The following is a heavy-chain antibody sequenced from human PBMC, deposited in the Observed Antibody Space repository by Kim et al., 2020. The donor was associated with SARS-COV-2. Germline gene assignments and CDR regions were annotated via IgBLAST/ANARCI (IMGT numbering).Heavy chain of an antibody. D-gene: IGHD6-19*01. J-gene: IGHJ4*02. CDR3: ARVTSGWYEVDF. CDR2: T. Sequence: TSYNTSLKSRVAISLDTPRNQFSLRLSSVTAADTAIYYCARVTSGWYEVDFWGQGTLVPVSS. V-gene: IGHV4-59*01.